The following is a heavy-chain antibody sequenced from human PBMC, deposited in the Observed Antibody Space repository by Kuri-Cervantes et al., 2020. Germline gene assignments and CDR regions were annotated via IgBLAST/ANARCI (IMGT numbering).Heavy chain of an antibody. CDR1: GFSFSNAW. D-gene: IGHD5-18*01. V-gene: IGHV3-33*08. CDR3: ARDLYSYGPWGYYGMDV. Sequence: GESLKISCAASGFSFSNAWMTWVRQAPGKGLEWVAVIRYDGSNKYYADSVKGRFTISRDNSKNTLYLQMNSLRAEDTAVYYCARDLYSYGPWGYYGMDVWGQGTTVTVSS. J-gene: IGHJ6*02. CDR2: IRYDGSNK.